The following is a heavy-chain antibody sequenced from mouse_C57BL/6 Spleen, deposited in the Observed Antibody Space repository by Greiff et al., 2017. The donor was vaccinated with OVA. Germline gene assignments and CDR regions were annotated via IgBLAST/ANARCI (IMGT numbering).Heavy chain of an antibody. CDR1: GFTFSSYA. V-gene: IGHV5-4*01. CDR2: ISDGGSYT. Sequence: EVQVVESGGGLVKPGGSLKLSCAASGFTFSSYAMSWVRQTPEKRLEWVATISDGGSYTYYPDNVKGRFTISRDNAKNNLYLQMSHLKSEDTAMYYCARDLRRGDYWGQGTTLTVSS. J-gene: IGHJ2*01. CDR3: ARDLRRGDY. D-gene: IGHD2-12*01.